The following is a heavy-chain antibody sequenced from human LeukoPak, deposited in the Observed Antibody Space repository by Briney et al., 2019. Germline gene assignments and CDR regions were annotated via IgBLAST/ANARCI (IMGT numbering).Heavy chain of an antibody. V-gene: IGHV4-34*01. CDR1: GGSFSGYY. D-gene: IGHD4-17*01. J-gene: IGHJ6*02. Sequence: PSETLSLTCAVYGGSFSGYYWSWIRQPPGKGLEWIGGINHSGSTNYNPSLKSRVTISVDTSKNQFSLKLSSVTAADTAVYYCARRLRGYYYYGMDVWGQGTTVTVSS. CDR3: ARRLRGYYYYGMDV. CDR2: INHSGST.